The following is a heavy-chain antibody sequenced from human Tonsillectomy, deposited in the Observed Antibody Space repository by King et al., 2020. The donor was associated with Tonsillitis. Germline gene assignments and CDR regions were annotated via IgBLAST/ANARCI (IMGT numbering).Heavy chain of an antibody. CDR2: IKQDGSEK. CDR1: GFTFSSYW. CDR3: ARDEGIAAAGTDAFDI. Sequence: VQLVESGGGLVQPGGSLRLSCAASGFTFSSYWMSWVRQAPGKGPEWVANIKQDGSEKYYVDSVKGRFTISRDNAKNSLYLQMNSLRAEDTAVYYCARDEGIAAAGTDAFDIWGQGTMVTVSS. J-gene: IGHJ3*02. V-gene: IGHV3-7*03. D-gene: IGHD6-13*01.